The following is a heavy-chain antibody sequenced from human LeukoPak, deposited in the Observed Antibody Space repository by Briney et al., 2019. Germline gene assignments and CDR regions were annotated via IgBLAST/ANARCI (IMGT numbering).Heavy chain of an antibody. CDR1: GGSFSGYY. CDR3: ARTILWFGELFSWFDP. CDR2: INHSGST. Sequence: SETLSLTCAVYGGSFSGYYWSWIRQPPGKGLEWIGEINHSGSTNYNPSLKSRVTISVDTSKNQFSLKLSSVTAADTAVYYCARTILWFGELFSWFDPWGQGTLVTVSS. J-gene: IGHJ5*02. D-gene: IGHD3-10*01. V-gene: IGHV4-34*01.